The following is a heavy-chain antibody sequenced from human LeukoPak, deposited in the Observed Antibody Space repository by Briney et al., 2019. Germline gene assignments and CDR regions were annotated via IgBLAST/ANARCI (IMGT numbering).Heavy chain of an antibody. CDR1: GGTFSSYA. Sequence: SVKVSCKASGGTFSSYAISWVRQAPGQGLEWMGGIIPIFGTANYAQKFQGRVTITADESTSTAYMELSSLRSEDTAVYYCARSKGGSYTIPGAFDIWGQGTMVTVSS. V-gene: IGHV1-69*13. J-gene: IGHJ3*02. CDR2: IIPIFGTA. D-gene: IGHD2-15*01. CDR3: ARSKGGSYTIPGAFDI.